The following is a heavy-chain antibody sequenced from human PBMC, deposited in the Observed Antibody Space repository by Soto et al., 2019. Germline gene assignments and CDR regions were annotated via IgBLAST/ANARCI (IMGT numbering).Heavy chain of an antibody. D-gene: IGHD4-17*01. J-gene: IGHJ4*02. Sequence: PGGSLRLSCAASGFTFSSYAMHWVRQAPGKGLEWVAVISYDGSNKYYADSVKGRFTISRDNSKNTLYLRMNSLRAEDTAVYYCARGRLHDYGDYYDYWGQGTLVTVSS. CDR2: ISYDGSNK. CDR3: ARGRLHDYGDYYDY. V-gene: IGHV3-30-3*01. CDR1: GFTFSSYA.